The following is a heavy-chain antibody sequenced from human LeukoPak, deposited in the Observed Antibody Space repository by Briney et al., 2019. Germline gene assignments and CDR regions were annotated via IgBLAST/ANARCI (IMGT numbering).Heavy chain of an antibody. D-gene: IGHD2-15*01. Sequence: KTGGSLGLSCATSGFTFSSYSMNWVRQAPGKGLEWVSSISSSSSYIYYADSVKGRFTISRDNAKNSLYLQMNSLRAEDTAVYYCARQGIFAAPFDPWGQGTLVTVSS. CDR3: ARQGIFAAPFDP. V-gene: IGHV3-21*01. CDR2: ISSSSSYI. J-gene: IGHJ5*02. CDR1: GFTFSSYS.